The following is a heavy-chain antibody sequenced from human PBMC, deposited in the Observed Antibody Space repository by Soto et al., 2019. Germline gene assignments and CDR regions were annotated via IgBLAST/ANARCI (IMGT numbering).Heavy chain of an antibody. V-gene: IGHV1-8*01. CDR3: ARYKVGSTQYSGDPGVFDP. J-gene: IGHJ5*02. D-gene: IGHD4-17*01. Sequence: QVQLVQSGAEVKKPGASVKVSCKASGYTFTSYDINWVRQATGQGLEWMGWMNPNSGNTGYAQKFQGRVTMTRNTSISTAYMELSSLRSEDTAVYYCARYKVGSTQYSGDPGVFDPWGQGTLVTVSS. CDR2: MNPNSGNT. CDR1: GYTFTSYD.